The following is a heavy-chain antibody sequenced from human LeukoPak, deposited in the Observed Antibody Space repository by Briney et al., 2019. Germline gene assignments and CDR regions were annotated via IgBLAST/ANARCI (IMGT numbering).Heavy chain of an antibody. D-gene: IGHD2-15*01. Sequence: SETLSLTCTVSGGSISSYYWSWIRQPPAKGLEWIGYIYYSGSTNYNPSLKSRVTISVDTSKNQFSLKLSSVTAADTAVYYCARAATRYCSGGSCYRYRTYWYFDLWGRGTLVTVSS. CDR3: ARAATRYCSGGSCYRYRTYWYFDL. V-gene: IGHV4-59*01. CDR1: GGSISSYY. J-gene: IGHJ2*01. CDR2: IYYSGST.